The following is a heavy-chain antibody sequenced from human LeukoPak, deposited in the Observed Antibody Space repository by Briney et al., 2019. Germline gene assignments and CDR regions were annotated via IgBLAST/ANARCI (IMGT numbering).Heavy chain of an antibody. V-gene: IGHV4-30-4*08. CDR2: IYCSGST. Sequence: SETLSLTCTVSGGSISSGDYYWSWIRQPPGKGLEWIGYIYCSGSTYYNPSLKSRVTISVDTSKNQFSLKLSSVTAADTAVYYCASSSGTTRGAFDIWGQGTMVTVSS. CDR1: GGSISSGDYY. CDR3: ASSSGTTRGAFDI. J-gene: IGHJ3*02. D-gene: IGHD4-11*01.